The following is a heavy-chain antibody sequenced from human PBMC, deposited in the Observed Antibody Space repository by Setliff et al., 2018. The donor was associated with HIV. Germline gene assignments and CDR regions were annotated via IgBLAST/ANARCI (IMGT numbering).Heavy chain of an antibody. J-gene: IGHJ6*02. CDR2: LSIGSGGAI. V-gene: IGHV3-21*01. CDR1: GFTFTKSA. D-gene: IGHD1-20*01. CDR3: ARDPGRYNGMDV. Sequence: GGSLRLSCTVSGFTFTKSAMNWVRQAPGRGLEWVSSLSIGSGGAIDYADSVQSRFTISRDNSKNSLYLQMNSLRAEDTAVYYCARDPGRYNGMDVWGQGTTVTVSS.